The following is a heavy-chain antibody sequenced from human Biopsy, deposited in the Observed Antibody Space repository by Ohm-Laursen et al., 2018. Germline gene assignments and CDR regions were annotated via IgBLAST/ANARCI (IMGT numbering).Heavy chain of an antibody. V-gene: IGHV1-69*01. Sequence: SSVKVSCKASGGTFTMFPISWVRQAPGQGLEWMGAILPFYGTTNFARKFQGRVTLTADGSTSTAYMELSSLRSEDTGVYYCASSDGRSGFDYWGQGTLVTVSS. CDR3: ASSDGRSGFDY. D-gene: IGHD3-10*01. CDR1: GGTFTMFP. J-gene: IGHJ4*02. CDR2: ILPFYGTT.